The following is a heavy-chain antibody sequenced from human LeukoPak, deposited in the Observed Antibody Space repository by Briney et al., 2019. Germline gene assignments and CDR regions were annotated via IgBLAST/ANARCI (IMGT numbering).Heavy chain of an antibody. V-gene: IGHV3-7*04. Sequence: PAASMRLSCAASGFTFSSYRMCWGRRARREGLEWVANIKQDGTEKYYMDSVKRRFSISRDNAKNSLYLQMNALRAEDTAVYYCARDVRPDYWGQGTLVTVST. CDR1: GFTFSSYR. CDR3: ARDVRPDY. D-gene: IGHD6-6*01. CDR2: IKQDGTEK. J-gene: IGHJ4*02.